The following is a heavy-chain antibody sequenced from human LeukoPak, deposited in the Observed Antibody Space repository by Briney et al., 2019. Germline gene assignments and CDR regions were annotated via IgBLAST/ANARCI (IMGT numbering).Heavy chain of an antibody. D-gene: IGHD1-1*01. CDR3: AWGVTGTDY. CDR2: IYYSGST. Sequence: SGTLSLTCTVSGGSISSSSYYWGWIRQPPGKGLEWIGSIYYSGSTYYNPSLKSRVTISVDTSTNQFSLKLSSVTAADTAVYYCAWGVTGTDYWGQGTLVTVSS. J-gene: IGHJ4*02. CDR1: GGSISSSSYY. V-gene: IGHV4-39*01.